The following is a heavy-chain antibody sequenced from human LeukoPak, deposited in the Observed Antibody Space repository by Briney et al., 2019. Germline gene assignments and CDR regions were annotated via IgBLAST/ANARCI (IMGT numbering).Heavy chain of an antibody. Sequence: TGGSLRLSCAASGFTFSSYAMSWVRQAPGKGLEWVSSISGSSGSGGSTHYADSVKGRVTISRDNSKNTLSLQMNSLRAEDTAVYYCAKSGLNRFDYWGQGTLVTVSS. CDR3: AKSGLNRFDY. CDR1: GFTFSSYA. V-gene: IGHV3-23*01. J-gene: IGHJ4*02. D-gene: IGHD2-15*01. CDR2: ISGSSGSGGST.